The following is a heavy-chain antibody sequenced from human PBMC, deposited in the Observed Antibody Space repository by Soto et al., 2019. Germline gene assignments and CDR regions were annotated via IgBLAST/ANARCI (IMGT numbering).Heavy chain of an antibody. Sequence: QVQLQESGPGLVKSSETLSLICFVSGEALGSGQSYWNWIRQAPGKGLEWIGQTFVTGATKYSASLKSRVPMSVDTSKSQISLTLTSGTAADSATYFCARGRSDSAGSSFVRRMDVWCQGTTVTVSS. CDR3: ARGRSDSAGSSFVRRMDV. CDR2: TFVTGAT. CDR1: GEALGSGQSY. D-gene: IGHD3-3*01. V-gene: IGHV4-61*01. J-gene: IGHJ6*02.